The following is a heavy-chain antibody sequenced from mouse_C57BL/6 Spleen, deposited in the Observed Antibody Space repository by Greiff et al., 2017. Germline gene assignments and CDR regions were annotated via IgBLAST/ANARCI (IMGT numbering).Heavy chain of an antibody. J-gene: IGHJ2*01. CDR3: AKAFLDGYYDY. CDR2: INPSTGGT. CDR1: GYSFTGYY. D-gene: IGHD2-3*01. V-gene: IGHV1-42*01. Sequence: EVQVVESGPELVKPGASVKISCKASGYSFTGYYMNWVKQSPEKSLEWIGEINPSTGGTTYNQKFKAKATLTVDKSSSTAYMQLKSLTSEDSAVYYCAKAFLDGYYDYWGQGTTLTVSS.